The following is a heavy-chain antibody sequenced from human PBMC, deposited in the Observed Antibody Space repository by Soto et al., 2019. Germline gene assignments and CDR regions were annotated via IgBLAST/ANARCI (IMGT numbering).Heavy chain of an antibody. CDR1: GCGFPSHA. CDR3: VKGLWDLFRYFDY. J-gene: IGHJ4*02. D-gene: IGHD1-26*01. CDR2: ISGNGAKT. Sequence: EVPLLESGGGLVQPGGPLTLSHEPFGCGFPSHAMGGVRKPPGKGLEGVSLISGNGAKTYYADSMKGRVAISRDNAKNTVYFEMNSLRGEDTAVYYCVKGLWDLFRYFDYWGQGTLVTVSS. V-gene: IGHV3-23*01.